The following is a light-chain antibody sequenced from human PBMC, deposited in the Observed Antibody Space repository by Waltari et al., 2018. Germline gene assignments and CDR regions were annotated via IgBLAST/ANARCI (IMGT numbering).Light chain of an antibody. V-gene: IGLV1-40*01. Sequence: QSVLTQPPSVSGAPGQRVTISCTGSSSNIGAGYDVHWYQQLPGTAPKLLIDANSNGPAGVPDRFSGSKSGTAASLAITGLQAEDEADYYCQSYDGSLSGSRVFGTGTEVTVL. CDR1: SSNIGAGYD. CDR2: ANS. J-gene: IGLJ1*01. CDR3: QSYDGSLSGSRV.